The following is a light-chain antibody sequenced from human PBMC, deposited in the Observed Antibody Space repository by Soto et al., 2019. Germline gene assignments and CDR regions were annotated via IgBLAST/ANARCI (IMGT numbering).Light chain of an antibody. CDR3: SSYTSSSTWV. V-gene: IGLV2-14*03. CDR2: DVN. CDR1: SSDVGGYKY. J-gene: IGLJ3*02. Sequence: QSALTQPASVSGSPGQTITISCTGTSSDVGGYKYVSWYQQPPGKAPKLIIYDVNNRPSGVSNRFSSSKSGNTASLTISGLQAEDEADYYCSSYTSSSTWVFGGGTKLTVL.